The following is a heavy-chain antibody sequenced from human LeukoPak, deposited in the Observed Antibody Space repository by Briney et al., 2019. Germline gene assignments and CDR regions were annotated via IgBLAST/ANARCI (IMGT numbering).Heavy chain of an antibody. CDR3: ARYGSGSYYYYYYYMDV. CDR2: IYYSGGT. CDR1: GGSISSHY. D-gene: IGHD3-10*01. J-gene: IGHJ6*03. V-gene: IGHV4-59*11. Sequence: SETLSLTCTVSGGSISSHYWSWIRQPPGKGLEWIGYIYYSGGTNYNPSLKSRVTISVDTSKNQFSLKLSSVTAADTAVYYCARYGSGSYYYYYYYMDVWGKGTTVTVSS.